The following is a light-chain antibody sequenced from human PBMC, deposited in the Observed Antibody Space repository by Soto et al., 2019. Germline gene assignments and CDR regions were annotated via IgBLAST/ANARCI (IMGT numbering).Light chain of an antibody. J-gene: IGKJ5*01. Sequence: EIVLTQSPATLSLSPGERATLSCRASQSVSSNLAWYQQKPGQAPRLLIFDASVRATGIPGRFSGSGSGTDFTLTITDLETEDFAVYYCQRRSNDWSPITFGRGTRLEIK. CDR1: QSVSSN. CDR3: QRRSNDWSPIT. CDR2: DAS. V-gene: IGKV3-11*01.